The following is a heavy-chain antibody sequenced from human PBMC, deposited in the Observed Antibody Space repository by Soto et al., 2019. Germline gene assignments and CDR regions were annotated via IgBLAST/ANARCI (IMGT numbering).Heavy chain of an antibody. V-gene: IGHV2-5*02. CDR2: IYWDDDK. J-gene: IGHJ4*02. CDR1: GVSLSTSGEG. CDR3: AHRQRTVVVGAPFDL. D-gene: IGHD2-15*01. Sequence: QITLRESGPTLVQPTQTLTLTCTLSGVSLSTSGEGVGWIRQPRGKALEWLALIYWDDDKRFSPSLKSRLAITKDISKNQVVMTMTDMAPEDTAIYYCAHRQRTVVVGAPFDLWGQGSQVTVSS.